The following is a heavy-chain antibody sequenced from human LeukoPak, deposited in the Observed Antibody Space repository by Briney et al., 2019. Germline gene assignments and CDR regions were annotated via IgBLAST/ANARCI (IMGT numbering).Heavy chain of an antibody. CDR1: GFTFSSYA. D-gene: IGHD6-19*01. CDR3: ARERYQSSGWYLGWFDP. J-gene: IGHJ5*02. Sequence: GGSLRLSCAASGFTFSSYAMSWVRQAPGKGLEWVSVIYSGGSTYYADSVKGRFTISRDNSKNTLYLQMNSLRAEDTAVYYCARERYQSSGWYLGWFDPWGQGTLVTVSS. CDR2: IYSGGST. V-gene: IGHV3-66*02.